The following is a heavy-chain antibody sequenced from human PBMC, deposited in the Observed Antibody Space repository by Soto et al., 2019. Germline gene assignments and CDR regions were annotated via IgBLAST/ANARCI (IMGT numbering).Heavy chain of an antibody. CDR1: GFTFSSYS. D-gene: IGHD6-19*01. J-gene: IGHJ4*02. V-gene: IGHV3-21*01. CDR3: ARVAVAGMGGGFDY. Sequence: EVQLVESGGGLVKPGGSLRLSCAASGFTFSSYSMNWVRQAPGKGLEWVSSISSSSYIYYADSVKGRFTISRDNAKNSLYLQMNSLRAEDTAVYYCARVAVAGMGGGFDYWGQGTLVTVSS. CDR2: ISSSSYI.